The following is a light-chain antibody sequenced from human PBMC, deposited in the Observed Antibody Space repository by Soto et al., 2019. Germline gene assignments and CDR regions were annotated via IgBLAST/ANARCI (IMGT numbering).Light chain of an antibody. CDR1: SSDVGNYNR. J-gene: IGLJ1*01. V-gene: IGLV2-18*02. Sequence: QSVLTQPPSVSGSPGQSVAISCTGTSSDVGNYNRVSWYQQPPGTAPKLMIYEVSNRPSGVPDRFSGSKSGNTASLTISGLQXXXXXXXXXXXXPXSSTYVFXTGTKVNGL. CDR3: XXXPXSSTYV. CDR2: EVS.